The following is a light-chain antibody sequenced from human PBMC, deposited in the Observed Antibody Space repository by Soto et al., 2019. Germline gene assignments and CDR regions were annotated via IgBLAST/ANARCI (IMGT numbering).Light chain of an antibody. CDR2: RNN. V-gene: IGLV1-47*01. Sequence: QSALTQAPSASETPGQRVTISCSGSPSNIGSNYVCWYQKLPGTAPKLLIFRNNERPSRVPDRFSGSKSGTSASLAISGLRSDDEGEYYCATWDDSLKGPIFGGGTKLTVL. J-gene: IGLJ2*01. CDR3: ATWDDSLKGPI. CDR1: PSNIGSNY.